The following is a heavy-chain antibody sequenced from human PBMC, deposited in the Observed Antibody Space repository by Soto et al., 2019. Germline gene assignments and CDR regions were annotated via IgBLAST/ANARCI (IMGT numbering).Heavy chain of an antibody. V-gene: IGHV1-69*13. CDR1: GGTFSSYA. J-gene: IGHJ6*02. Sequence: ASVKVSCKASGGTFSSYAISWVRQAPGQGLEWMGGIIPIFGTANYAQKFQGRVTITADESTSTAYMELSSLRSEDTAVYYCAEIKAGIFGMDVWGQGTTVTV. CDR3: AEIKAGIFGMDV. CDR2: IIPIFGTA. D-gene: IGHD6-13*01.